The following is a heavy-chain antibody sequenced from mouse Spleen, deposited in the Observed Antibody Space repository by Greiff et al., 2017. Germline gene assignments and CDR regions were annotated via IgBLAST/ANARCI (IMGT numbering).Heavy chain of an antibody. CDR1: GYSITSGYD. V-gene: IGHV3-1*01. CDR3: AREGSNYSFDY. CDR2: ISYSGST. D-gene: IGHD2-5*01. Sequence: EVKVVESGPGMVKPSQSLSLTCTVTGYSITSGYDWHWIRHFPGNKLEWMGYISYSGSTNYNPSLKSRISITHDTSKNHFFLKLNSVTTEDTATYYCAREGSNYSFDYWGQGTTLTVSS. J-gene: IGHJ2*01.